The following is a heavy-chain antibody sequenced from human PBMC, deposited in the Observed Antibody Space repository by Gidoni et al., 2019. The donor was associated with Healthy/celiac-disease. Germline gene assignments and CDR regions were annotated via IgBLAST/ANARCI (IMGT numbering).Heavy chain of an antibody. J-gene: IGHJ4*02. CDR2: IKQDGSEK. CDR1: GFTFSSYW. V-gene: IGHV3-7*01. CDR3: AREARDGAYYYDSSGYYYLDY. Sequence: VESGGGLVQPGGSLRLSCAASGFTFSSYWMSWVRQAPGKGLEWVANIKQDGSEKYYVDSVKGRFTISRDNAKNSLYLQMNSLRAEDTAVYYCAREARDGAYYYDSSGYYYLDYWGQGTLVTVSS. D-gene: IGHD3-22*01.